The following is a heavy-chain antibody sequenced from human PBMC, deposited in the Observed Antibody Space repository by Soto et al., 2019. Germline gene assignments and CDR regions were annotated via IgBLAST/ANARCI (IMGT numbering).Heavy chain of an antibody. D-gene: IGHD6-13*01. Sequence: QVQLVESGGGVVQPGRSLRLSCAASGFTFSSYGMHWVRQAPGKGLEWVAVISYDGSNKYYADSVKGRFTISRDNSKNTLHLQMNSLRAEDTAVYYCANGYSVLKQQLVTHYYYYGMDVWGQGTTVTVSS. V-gene: IGHV3-30*18. J-gene: IGHJ6*02. CDR2: ISYDGSNK. CDR1: GFTFSSYG. CDR3: ANGYSVLKQQLVTHYYYYGMDV.